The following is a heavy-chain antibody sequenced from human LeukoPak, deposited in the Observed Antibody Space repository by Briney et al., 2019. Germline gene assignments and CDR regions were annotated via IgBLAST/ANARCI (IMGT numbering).Heavy chain of an antibody. CDR2: IYPGDSDT. D-gene: IGHD6-19*01. Sequence: GESLKFSCKGSGYSFTSYWIGWVRQMPGKGLEWMGIIYPGDSDTKYSPSFQGQVTISADKSISTAYLQWSSLRASDTAMYYCARHIPHSSGWSYFDYWGQGTLVTVSS. J-gene: IGHJ4*02. V-gene: IGHV5-51*01. CDR1: GYSFTSYW. CDR3: ARHIPHSSGWSYFDY.